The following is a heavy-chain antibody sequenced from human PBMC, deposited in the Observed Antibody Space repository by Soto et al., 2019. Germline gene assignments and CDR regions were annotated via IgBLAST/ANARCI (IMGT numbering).Heavy chain of an antibody. Sequence: QVQLVQSGAEVKKPGASVKVSCKASGYTFTSYGISWVRQAPGQGLEWMGWISAYNGNTNYAQKLQGRVTMTTDTSTSTAYMELRSLRSDDTAVYYYPRDPRSYRYTRTAEKFDYWGQGTLVTVSS. CDR2: ISAYNGNT. CDR1: GYTFTSYG. D-gene: IGHD3-16*02. J-gene: IGHJ4*02. CDR3: PRDPRSYRYTRTAEKFDY. V-gene: IGHV1-18*01.